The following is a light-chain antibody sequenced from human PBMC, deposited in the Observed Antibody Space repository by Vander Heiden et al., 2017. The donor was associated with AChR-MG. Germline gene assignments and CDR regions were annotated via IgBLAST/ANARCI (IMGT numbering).Light chain of an antibody. J-gene: IGKJ1*01. Sequence: IQMTQSPSSLSASVGDRVTITCRASEGFGNYLAWYQQKPGKVPKLLIYAASTLQSGVPSRFSGSASVTDFTLTISSLQPEDVATYYCQKYNSALWTFGQGTKVEIK. CDR1: EGFGNY. CDR3: QKYNSALWT. V-gene: IGKV1-27*01. CDR2: AAS.